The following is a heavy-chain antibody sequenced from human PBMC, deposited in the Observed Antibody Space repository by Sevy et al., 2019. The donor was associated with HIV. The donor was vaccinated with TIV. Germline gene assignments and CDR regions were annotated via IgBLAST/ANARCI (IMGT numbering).Heavy chain of an antibody. V-gene: IGHV4-59*08. CDR3: AGENAWGRGYS. CDR2: IYYNGHI. CDR1: GGSITSLY. Sequence: SETLSLTCTVSGGSITSLYWNWIRQPPGKGLEWIANIYYNGHINYNPSPKSRVTLSLDTSKNQFSLGLGSVTAADTAMYYCAGENAWGRGYSWGQGTLVTVSS. D-gene: IGHD1-26*01. J-gene: IGHJ4*02.